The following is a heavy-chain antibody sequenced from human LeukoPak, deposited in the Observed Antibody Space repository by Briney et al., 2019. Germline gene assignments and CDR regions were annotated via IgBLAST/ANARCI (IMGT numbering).Heavy chain of an antibody. CDR2: ISYDGSNK. CDR1: GFTFSSYG. Sequence: PGGSLRLSCAASGFTFSSYGMHWVRQAPGKGLEWVAVISYDGSNKYYADSVKGRFTISRDNSKNTLYLQMNSLRAEDTAVYYCAKVESGYSGYDAIDAFNIWGQGTMVTVSS. D-gene: IGHD5-12*01. V-gene: IGHV3-30*18. J-gene: IGHJ3*02. CDR3: AKVESGYSGYDAIDAFNI.